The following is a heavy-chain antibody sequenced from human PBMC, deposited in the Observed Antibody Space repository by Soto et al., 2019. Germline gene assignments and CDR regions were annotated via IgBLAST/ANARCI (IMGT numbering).Heavy chain of an antibody. CDR1: GGSFSGYY. CDR3: ARGGRQQLIPTPISYKIGY. CDR2: INRSGST. D-gene: IGHD6-13*01. V-gene: IGHV4-34*01. Sequence: SETLSLTCAVYGGSFSGYYWSWIRQPPGTGLEWIGEINRSGSTNYNPSLKSRVTISVDMSKNQFSLKLSSATAADTAVYYCARGGRQQLIPTPISYKIGYWGQRTLFTVSS. J-gene: IGHJ4*02.